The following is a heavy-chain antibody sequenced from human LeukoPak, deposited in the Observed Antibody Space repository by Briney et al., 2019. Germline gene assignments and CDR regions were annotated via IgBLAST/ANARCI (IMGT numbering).Heavy chain of an antibody. CDR2: ISGSGGST. Sequence: PGGSLRLSCAASGFTFSSYAMSWVRQAPGKGLEWVSAISGSGGSTYYADSVKGRFTISRDNSKNTLYLQMNSLRAEDTAVYYCAKAETGAVIGACFDYWGQGTLVTVSS. V-gene: IGHV3-23*01. D-gene: IGHD3-16*02. CDR1: GFTFSSYA. J-gene: IGHJ4*02. CDR3: AKAETGAVIGACFDY.